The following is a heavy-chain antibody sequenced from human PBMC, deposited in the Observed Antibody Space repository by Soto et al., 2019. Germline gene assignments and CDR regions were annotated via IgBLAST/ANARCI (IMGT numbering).Heavy chain of an antibody. CDR1: GFTFSSYW. J-gene: IGHJ6*02. Sequence: GGSLRLSCAASGFTFSSYWMSWVRQAPGKGLEWVANIKQDGSEKYYVDSVKGRFTISRDNAKNSLCLQMDSLRAEDTAVYYCARSRYYYYYGMDVWGQGTTVTVSS. CDR3: ARSRYYYYYGMDV. CDR2: IKQDGSEK. V-gene: IGHV3-7*01.